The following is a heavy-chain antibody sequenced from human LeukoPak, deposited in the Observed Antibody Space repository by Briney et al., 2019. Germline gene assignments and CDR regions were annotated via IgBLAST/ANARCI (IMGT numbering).Heavy chain of an antibody. J-gene: IGHJ4*02. CDR1: GGSFSGYY. Sequence: PSETLSLTCAVYGGSFSGYYWSWIRQPPGKGLEWIGEINHSGSTNYNPSLKSRVTISVDTSKNQFSLKLSSVTAADTAVYYCARDEDTQFDYWGQGTLVTVSP. CDR3: ARDEDTQFDY. D-gene: IGHD2-15*01. V-gene: IGHV4-34*01. CDR2: INHSGST.